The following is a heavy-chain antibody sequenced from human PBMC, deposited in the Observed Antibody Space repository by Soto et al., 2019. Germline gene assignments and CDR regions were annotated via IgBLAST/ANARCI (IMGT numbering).Heavy chain of an antibody. J-gene: IGHJ4*02. V-gene: IGHV4-4*07. CDR3: STSSGYCSSRTCLLGQFDY. D-gene: IGHD6-13*01. CDR1: GGSISSYY. CDR2: IYTSGST. Sequence: KPSETLSLTCTVSGGSISSYYWSCIRQPAGKGLEWIGRIYTSGSTNYNPSLRSRVTISADTSKNQFSLNLDSVTAADTAVYYCSTSSGYCSSRTCLLGQFDYWGPGTLVTVSS.